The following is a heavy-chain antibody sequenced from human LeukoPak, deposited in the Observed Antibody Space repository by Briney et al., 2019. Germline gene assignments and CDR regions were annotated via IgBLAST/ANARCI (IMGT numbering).Heavy chain of an antibody. Sequence: GGSLRLSRSASGFTFSSYAMHWVRQAPGKGLEYVSAISSNGGSTYYADSVKGRFTISRDNSKNTLYLQMSSLRAEDTAVYYCVNSGYSSSWYSNTFDYWGQGTLVTVFS. CDR2: ISSNGGST. J-gene: IGHJ4*02. CDR3: VNSGYSSSWYSNTFDY. D-gene: IGHD6-13*01. CDR1: GFTFSSYA. V-gene: IGHV3-64D*06.